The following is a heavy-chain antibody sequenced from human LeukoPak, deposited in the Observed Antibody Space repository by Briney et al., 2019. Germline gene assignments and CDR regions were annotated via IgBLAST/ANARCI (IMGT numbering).Heavy chain of an antibody. CDR2: IYYSGST. CDR3: ARHSDIAVAGSRFDY. J-gene: IGHJ4*02. D-gene: IGHD6-19*01. Sequence: PSETLSLTCTVSGGSVSSSSYYWGWIRQPPGKGLEWIGSIYYSGSTYYNPSLKSRVTISVDTSKNQFSLKLGSVTAADTAVYYCARHSDIAVAGSRFDYWGQGTLVTVSS. V-gene: IGHV4-39*01. CDR1: GGSVSSSSYY.